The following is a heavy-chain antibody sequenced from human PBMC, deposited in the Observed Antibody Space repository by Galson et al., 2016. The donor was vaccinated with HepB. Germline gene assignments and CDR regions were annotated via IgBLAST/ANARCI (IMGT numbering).Heavy chain of an antibody. CDR2: IYPGDSDT. J-gene: IGHJ4*02. CDR1: GSSFTSYW. CDR3: SRHGDIVVVSLDY. D-gene: IGHD2-2*01. Sequence: QSGAEVTKPGESLKISCKGSGSSFTSYWIGWVRQMPGKGLEWMGIIYPGDSDTRYSPSFQGQVTISADKSISTAYLQWSSLKASDTAMYYCSRHGDIVVVSLDYWGQGTLVTVSS. V-gene: IGHV5-51*01.